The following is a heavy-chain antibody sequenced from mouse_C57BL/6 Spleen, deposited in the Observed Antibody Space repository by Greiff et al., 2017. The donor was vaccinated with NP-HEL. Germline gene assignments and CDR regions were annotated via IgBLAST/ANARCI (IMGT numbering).Heavy chain of an antibody. CDR1: GYTFTDYY. D-gene: IGHD1-1*01. Sequence: EVQLQQSGPELVKPGASVKISCKASGYTFTDYYMNWVKQSHGKSLEWIGDINPNNGGTSSNQKFKGKATLTVEKTSSTAYMELRSLTSEDSAVYYCAIYYGSPYYYAMYYWGQGTSVTVAS. CDR3: AIYYGSPYYYAMYY. J-gene: IGHJ4*01. V-gene: IGHV1-26*01. CDR2: INPNNGGT.